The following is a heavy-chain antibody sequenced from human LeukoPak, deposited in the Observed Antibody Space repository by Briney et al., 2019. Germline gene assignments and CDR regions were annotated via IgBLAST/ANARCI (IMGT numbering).Heavy chain of an antibody. CDR3: AKAGGSYEYYFDY. CDR2: ISSSSSYI. V-gene: IGHV3-21*04. D-gene: IGHD1-26*01. CDR1: GFTFSSYN. Sequence: KPGGSLRLSCAASGFTFSSYNMNWVRQAPGKGLEWVSSISSSSSYIYYADSVKGRFTISRDNAKNSLYLQMNSLRAEDTAVYYCAKAGGSYEYYFDYWGQGTLVTVSS. J-gene: IGHJ4*02.